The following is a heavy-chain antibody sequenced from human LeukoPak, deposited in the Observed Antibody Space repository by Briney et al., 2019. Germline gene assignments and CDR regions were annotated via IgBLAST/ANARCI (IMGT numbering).Heavy chain of an antibody. D-gene: IGHD6-13*01. CDR2: LNPNTGHA. CDR3: ARYRGSLMLVPLGY. J-gene: IGHJ4*02. Sequence: GASVKVSCKVVAYDFTGYYIHWVRQAPGQGPEWMGRLNPNTGHAVYAFKFQGRVTMTRDTSISTAYMELSRLRSDDTAVYYCARYRGSLMLVPLGYWGQGTLVTVSS. CDR1: AYDFTGYY. V-gene: IGHV1-2*06.